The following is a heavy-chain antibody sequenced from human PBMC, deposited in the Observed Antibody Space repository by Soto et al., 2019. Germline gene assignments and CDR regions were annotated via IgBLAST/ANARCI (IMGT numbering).Heavy chain of an antibody. CDR2: FDPEDGET. D-gene: IGHD5-18*01. CDR1: GYTLTELS. V-gene: IGHV1-24*01. Sequence: SVKVSCKVSGYTLTELSMHWVRQAPGKGLEWMGGFDPEDGETIYAQKFQGRVTMTEDTSTDTAYMELSSLRSEETAVYYCSTGAMVKYNWLHPWGQGTLVTVSS. CDR3: STGAMVKYNWLHP. J-gene: IGHJ5*02.